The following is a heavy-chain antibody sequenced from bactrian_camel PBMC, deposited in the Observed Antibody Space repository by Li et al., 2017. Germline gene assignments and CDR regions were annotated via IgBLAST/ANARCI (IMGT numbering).Heavy chain of an antibody. V-gene: IGHV3S1*01. J-gene: IGHJ4*01. CDR2: IYTGGGDT. Sequence: VQLVESGGGSVQAGGSLRLSCATSGFNFSAYCMGWFRQAPGKEREQVAAIYTGGGDTRYADSVKGRFTISRDMKKKTMSLQMDSLEPDDTGTYYCAATLCDSKYLPTREASFSDWGQGTQVTVS. D-gene: IGHD1*01. CDR3: AATLCDSKYLPTREASFSD. CDR1: GFNFSAYC.